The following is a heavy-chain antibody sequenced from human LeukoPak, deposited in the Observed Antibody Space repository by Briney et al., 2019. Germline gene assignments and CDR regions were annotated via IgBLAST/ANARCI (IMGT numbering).Heavy chain of an antibody. CDR2: IRYDGSNK. CDR3: AKLAGGWFGELLDY. D-gene: IGHD3-10*01. CDR1: GFTFSGYG. V-gene: IGHV3-30*02. J-gene: IGHJ4*02. Sequence: PGGSLRLSCAASGFTFSGYGMHWVRQAPGKGLEWVAFIRYDGSNKYYADSVKGRFTISRDNSKNTLYLQMNSLRAEDTAVYYCAKLAGGWFGELLDYWGQGTLVTVSS.